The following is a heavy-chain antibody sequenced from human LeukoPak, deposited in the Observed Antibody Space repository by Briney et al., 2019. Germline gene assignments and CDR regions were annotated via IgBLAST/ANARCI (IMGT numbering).Heavy chain of an antibody. V-gene: IGHV4-38-2*02. CDR3: ARSDSGSYYSRFDY. J-gene: IGHJ4*02. CDR1: GYSISSGYY. Sequence: SETLSLTCTVSGYSISSGYYWGWIRQPPGKGLGGIGSIYHSGSTYYNPSLKSRVTISVDTSKNQFSLKLSSVTAADTAVYYCARSDSGSYYSRFDYWGQGTLVTVSS. D-gene: IGHD1-26*01. CDR2: IYHSGST.